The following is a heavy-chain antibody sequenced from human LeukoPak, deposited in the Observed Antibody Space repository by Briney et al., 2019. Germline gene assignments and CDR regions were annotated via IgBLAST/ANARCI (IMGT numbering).Heavy chain of an antibody. J-gene: IGHJ4*02. Sequence: GGSLRLSCAASGFTFSSYSMNWVRQAPGKGLEWVSSISSSSSYIYYADSVRGRFTISRDTSENTLFLQMSSLRDEDTAVYFCARDEDYQLLYQPDFWGQGTLVTVSS. V-gene: IGHV3-21*01. CDR1: GFTFSSYS. CDR2: ISSSSSYI. D-gene: IGHD2-2*01. CDR3: ARDEDYQLLYQPDF.